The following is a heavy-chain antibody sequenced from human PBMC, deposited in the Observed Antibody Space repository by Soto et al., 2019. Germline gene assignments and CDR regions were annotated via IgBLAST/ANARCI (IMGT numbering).Heavy chain of an antibody. J-gene: IGHJ4*02. Sequence: PSETLSLTCTVSGGSISSYYWSWIRQPPGKGLEWIGYIYYSGSTNYNPSLKSRVTISVDTSKNQFSLKLSSVTAADTAVYYCARFTYYYEYYFDYWGQGTLVTVSS. CDR1: GGSISSYY. CDR3: ARFTYYYEYYFDY. CDR2: IYYSGST. V-gene: IGHV4-59*01. D-gene: IGHD3-22*01.